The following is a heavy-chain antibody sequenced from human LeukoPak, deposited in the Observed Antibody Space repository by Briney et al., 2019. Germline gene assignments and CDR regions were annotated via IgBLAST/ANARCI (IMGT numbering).Heavy chain of an antibody. CDR2: INWNSGSI. J-gene: IGHJ4*02. V-gene: IGHV3-9*01. Sequence: GGSLRFSCAASGFTFDDYAMHWVRQAPGKGLEWVSGINWNSGSIGYADSVKGRFTISRDNAKNSLYLQMNSLRAEDTALYYCAKDSGSSWSGVDYWGQGTLVTVSS. CDR3: AKDSGSSWSGVDY. D-gene: IGHD6-13*01. CDR1: GFTFDDYA.